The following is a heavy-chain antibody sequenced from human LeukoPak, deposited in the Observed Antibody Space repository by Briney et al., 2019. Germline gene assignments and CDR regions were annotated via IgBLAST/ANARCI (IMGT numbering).Heavy chain of an antibody. CDR1: GGSIGSSY. V-gene: IGHV4-59*08. CDR3: ASTGSSSNWYFDP. J-gene: IGHJ5*02. D-gene: IGHD6-13*01. Sequence: SETLSLTCTVSGGSIGSSYWSWIRQPPGKGLEWIGYIYYSGSTNYNPSLKSRGTISVDTSKNQLSLRLTSVTAADTAVYYCASTGSSSNWYFDPWGQGTLVTASS. CDR2: IYYSGST.